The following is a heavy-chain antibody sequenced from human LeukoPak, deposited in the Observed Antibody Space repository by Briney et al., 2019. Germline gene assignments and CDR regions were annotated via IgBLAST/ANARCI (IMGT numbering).Heavy chain of an antibody. V-gene: IGHV1-8*01. CDR1: GYTFTSYD. CDR2: MNPNSGNT. CDR3: ARGTVPYYDFWSGYYNYYYYYYMDV. Sequence: ASVKVSCKASGYTFTSYDINWVRQATGQGLEWMGWMNPNSGNTGYAQKFQGRVTMTRNTSISTAYTELSSLRSEDTAVYYCARGTVPYYDFWSGYYNYYYYYYMDVWGKGTTVTVSS. J-gene: IGHJ6*03. D-gene: IGHD3-3*01.